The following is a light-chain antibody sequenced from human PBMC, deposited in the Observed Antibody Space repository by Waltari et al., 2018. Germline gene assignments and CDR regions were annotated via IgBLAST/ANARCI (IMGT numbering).Light chain of an antibody. CDR1: RSVLSISNNRNY. CDR3: QQHYSNPV. CDR2: WAS. J-gene: IGKJ5*01. Sequence: DIEMTQSPESLAVSLGERITTHCKSGRSVLSISNNRNYLAWYQHKPGQPPKLLLYWASTRTSGVPERFIGSGSGTDFTLTITSLQAEDVAVYYCQQHYSNPVFGQGTRLELK. V-gene: IGKV4-1*01.